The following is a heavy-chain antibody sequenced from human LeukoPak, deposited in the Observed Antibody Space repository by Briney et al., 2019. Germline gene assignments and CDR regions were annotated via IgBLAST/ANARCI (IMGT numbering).Heavy chain of an antibody. CDR2: ISGSGGST. CDR3: AKATGGVYYDFSYYYMDI. CDR1: GFTFSSYA. Sequence: GGSLRLSCAASGFTFSSYAMSWVRQAPGKGLEWVSAISGSGGSTYYADSVKGRFTISRDNSENTLYLQMNSLRAEDTAVYYCAKATGGVYYDFSYYYMDIWGKGTTVTVSS. V-gene: IGHV3-23*01. J-gene: IGHJ6*03. D-gene: IGHD3-3*01.